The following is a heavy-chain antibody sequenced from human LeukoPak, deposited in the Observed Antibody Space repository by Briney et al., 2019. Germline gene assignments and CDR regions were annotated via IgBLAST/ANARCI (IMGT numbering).Heavy chain of an antibody. J-gene: IGHJ4*02. CDR3: ARVGRAFTARSSFFDY. Sequence: ASVKVSCKASGYTFSGYYMHWVRQAPGQGLEWMGWINPNSGGTNYAQKFQGRVTITRDTSISTAYMELIRLRSADTAVYYCARVGRAFTARSSFFDYWGQGTLVTVSS. D-gene: IGHD6-6*01. CDR2: INPNSGGT. V-gene: IGHV1-2*02. CDR1: GYTFSGYY.